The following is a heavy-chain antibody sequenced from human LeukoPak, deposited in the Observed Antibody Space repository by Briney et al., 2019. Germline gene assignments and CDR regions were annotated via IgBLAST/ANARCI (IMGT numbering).Heavy chain of an antibody. Sequence: GRSLRLSCAPSGFPFDNSAMHWVRQAPGKGLEWVSLISYDGGNKNYADSVKGRFTISRDNSKNTLFLQMNSLRPEDTAVYYCARDPPFSSGWSQNYFDYWGQGTLVTVSS. V-gene: IGHV3-30*04. CDR3: ARDPPFSSGWSQNYFDY. CDR1: GFPFDNSA. J-gene: IGHJ4*02. CDR2: ISYDGGNK. D-gene: IGHD6-19*01.